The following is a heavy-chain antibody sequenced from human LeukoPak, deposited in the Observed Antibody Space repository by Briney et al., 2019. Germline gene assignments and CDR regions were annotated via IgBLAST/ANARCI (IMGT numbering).Heavy chain of an antibody. CDR1: GGSISSGSYY. Sequence: SETLSLTCTVSGGSISSGSYYWSWIRQPAGKGLEWIGRIYTSGSNNYHTSLRSGVTISVDTPKNQFSLKLSSGTAADTAVYYGARGTYGPKAHFDYWGQGTLVTVSS. CDR3: ARGTYGPKAHFDY. D-gene: IGHD4/OR15-4a*01. J-gene: IGHJ4*02. V-gene: IGHV4-61*02. CDR2: IYTSGSN.